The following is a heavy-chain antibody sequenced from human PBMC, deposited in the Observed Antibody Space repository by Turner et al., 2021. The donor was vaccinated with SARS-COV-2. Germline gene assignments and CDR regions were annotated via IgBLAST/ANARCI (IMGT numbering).Heavy chain of an antibody. CDR1: GFTFISYG. CDR2: ISYDGSNK. CDR3: AKSGGMYCSGGNCYSSYFDY. Sequence: QVQLVESGGGVVQPGGSLRLSCAASGFTFISYGMHWVRQAPGKGLEWVAVISYDGSNKYYADSVKGRFTISRDNSKNTLYLQMNSLRAEDTAVYYCAKSGGMYCSGGNCYSSYFDYWGQGTLVTVSS. V-gene: IGHV3-30*18. J-gene: IGHJ4*02. D-gene: IGHD2-15*01.